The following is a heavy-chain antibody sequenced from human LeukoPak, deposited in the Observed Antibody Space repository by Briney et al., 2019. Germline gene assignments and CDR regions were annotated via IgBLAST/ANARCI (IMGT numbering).Heavy chain of an antibody. CDR1: GYTLTGYY. V-gene: IGHV1-2*02. J-gene: IGHJ2*01. Sequence: ASVKVSCKASGYTLTGYYMHWVRQAPGQGLEWMGWINPNSGGTNYAQKFQGRVTMTRDTSINTAYLELNWLTSDDTAVYYCARGDLTNIIVVVGATYHWNFDLWGRGTLVTASS. D-gene: IGHD2-15*01. CDR3: ARGDLTNIIVVVGATYHWNFDL. CDR2: INPNSGGT.